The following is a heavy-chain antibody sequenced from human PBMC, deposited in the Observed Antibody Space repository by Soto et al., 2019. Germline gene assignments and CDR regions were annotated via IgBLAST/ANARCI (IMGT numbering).Heavy chain of an antibody. CDR2: ISSSGSTI. V-gene: IGHV3-11*01. Sequence: QVQLVESGGGLVKPGGSLRLSCAASGFTFSDYYMSWIRQAPGKGLEWVSYISSSGSTIYYADSVKGRFIISRDNAKNPRYRKRNGVRPEDTALYYWVPENDFWSGYYPASNYSYMDVWGKGPRSPSP. CDR1: GFTFSDYY. J-gene: IGHJ6*03. D-gene: IGHD3-3*01. CDR3: VPENDFWSGYYPASNYSYMDV.